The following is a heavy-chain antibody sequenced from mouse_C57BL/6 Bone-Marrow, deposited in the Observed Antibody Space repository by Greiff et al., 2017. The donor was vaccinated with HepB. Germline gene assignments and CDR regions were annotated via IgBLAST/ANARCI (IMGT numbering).Heavy chain of an antibody. Sequence: VKLMESGPGLVQPSQSLSITCTVSGFSLTSYGVHWVRQSPGKGLEWLGVIWSGGSTDYNAAFISRLSISKDNSKSQVFFKMNSLQADDTAIYYCARNNYGSSLYYFDYWGQGTTLTVSS. V-gene: IGHV2-2*01. D-gene: IGHD1-1*01. CDR1: GFSLTSYG. J-gene: IGHJ2*01. CDR2: IWSGGST. CDR3: ARNNYGSSLYYFDY.